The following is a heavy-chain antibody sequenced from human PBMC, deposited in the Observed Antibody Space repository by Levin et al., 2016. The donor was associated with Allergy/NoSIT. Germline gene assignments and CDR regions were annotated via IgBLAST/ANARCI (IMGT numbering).Heavy chain of an antibody. CDR1: GFSLSTRGMC. D-gene: IGHD6-6*01. CDR2: IDWDDDK. J-gene: IGHJ4*02. CDR3: ARQFRSQYTTFDY. V-gene: IGHV2-70*17. Sequence: SGPTLVKPTQALTLTCTFSGFSLSTRGMCVSWIRQPPGKALEWLARIDWDDDKFYRTSLKTRLRISKDTSKNQVVLTVRNVDPTDTATYYCARQFRSQYTTFDYWGQGTVVTVPS.